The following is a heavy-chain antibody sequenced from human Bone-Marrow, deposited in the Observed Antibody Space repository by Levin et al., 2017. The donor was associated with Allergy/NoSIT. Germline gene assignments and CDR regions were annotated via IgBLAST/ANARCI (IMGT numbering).Heavy chain of an antibody. CDR1: GFTFSSYW. V-gene: IGHV3-7*03. D-gene: IGHD2-2*01. CDR2: IKQDGSEK. CDR3: AREEIVVVPAAMFI. J-gene: IGHJ3*02. Sequence: AGGSLRLSCAASGFTFSSYWMSWVRQAPGKGLEWVANIKQDGSEKYYVDSVKGRFTISRDNAKNSLYLQMNSLRAEDTAVYYCAREEIVVVPAAMFIWGQGTMVTVSS.